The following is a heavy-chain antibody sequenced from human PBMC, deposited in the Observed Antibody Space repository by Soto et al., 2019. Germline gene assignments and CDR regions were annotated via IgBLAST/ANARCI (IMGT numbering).Heavy chain of an antibody. CDR2: ISGSSGST. D-gene: IGHD3-16*01. V-gene: IGHV3-23*01. Sequence: EVQLLECGGGLVQPGGSLRLSCAASGFTFSTSALTWVRQAPGKGLEWVSAISGSSGSTYYADSVRGRFNISRDNSENTLYLQMHSLRAEDSAVYYCAKDLSVLGYWGQGTLVTVSS. CDR3: AKDLSVLGY. CDR1: GFTFSTSA. J-gene: IGHJ4*02.